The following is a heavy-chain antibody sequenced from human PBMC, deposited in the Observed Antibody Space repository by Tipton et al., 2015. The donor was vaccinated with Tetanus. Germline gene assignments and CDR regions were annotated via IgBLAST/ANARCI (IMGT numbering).Heavy chain of an antibody. CDR3: VSRYSNAWYYFDI. D-gene: IGHD5-12*01. V-gene: IGHV3-7*03. CDR2: IKEDGGEK. CDR1: GFTFSNYA. J-gene: IGHJ4*02. Sequence: GSLRLSCAASGFTFSNYAMAWVRQAPGKGLEWVANIKEDGGEKYYVDSVKGRFTISRDNAKNSLLLEMSSLRVEDTAVYFCVSRYSNAWYYFDIWGQGTPVTVSS.